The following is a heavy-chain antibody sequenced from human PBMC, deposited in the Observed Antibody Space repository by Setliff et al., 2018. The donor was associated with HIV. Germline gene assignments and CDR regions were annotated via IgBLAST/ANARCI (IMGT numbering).Heavy chain of an antibody. J-gene: IGHJ5*02. V-gene: IGHV3-15*01. D-gene: IGHD5-12*01. CDR2: IKSKTDGETT. Sequence: SLRLSCAASGFTFSNAWMSWVRQAPGKGLEWVGRIKSKTDGETTDYAAPVKGRFNISRDDSKNTLYLQMNSLKTEDTAVYYCTTEDPWLRFGHWGQGTLVTVSS. CDR1: GFTFSNAW. CDR3: TTEDPWLRFGH.